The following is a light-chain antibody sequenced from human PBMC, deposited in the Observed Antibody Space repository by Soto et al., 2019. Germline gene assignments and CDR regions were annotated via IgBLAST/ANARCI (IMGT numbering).Light chain of an antibody. V-gene: IGKV3-20*01. J-gene: IGKJ1*01. CDR3: QQYANVPRS. CDR2: AAS. CDR1: QSVKNNY. Sequence: EIVLTQSPGTLSLSPGERATLSCKASQSVKNNYFAWYQHKPGQAPRLLIYAASSRATGIPDRFRGSGSGTDFTLTISRLELEDFAIYYCQQYANVPRSFGQGTKVDIK.